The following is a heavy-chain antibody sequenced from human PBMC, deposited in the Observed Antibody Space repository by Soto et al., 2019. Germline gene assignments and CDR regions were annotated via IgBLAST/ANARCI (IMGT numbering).Heavy chain of an antibody. Sequence: ASVKVSCKASGGTFSSYAISWVRQAPGQGLEWMGGIIPIFGTANYAQKFQGRVTITADKSTSTAYMELSSLRSEDTAVYYCASEYYYDSSHNYFDYWGQGTLVTVSS. CDR3: ASEYYYDSSHNYFDY. D-gene: IGHD3-22*01. CDR1: GGTFSSYA. J-gene: IGHJ4*02. CDR2: IIPIFGTA. V-gene: IGHV1-69*06.